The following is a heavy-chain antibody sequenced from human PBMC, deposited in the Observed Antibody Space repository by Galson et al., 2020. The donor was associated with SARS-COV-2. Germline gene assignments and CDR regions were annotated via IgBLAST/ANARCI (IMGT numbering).Heavy chain of an antibody. J-gene: IGHJ4*01. CDR2: IYFNGNT. V-gene: IGHV4-39*07. CDR3: ARKTSPYDY. CDR1: AGFISSTSYY. Sequence: ASETLSLTCSVSAGFISSTSYYWGWIRQSPGKGLEWIGSIYFNGNTFYNPSLKSRVTISIATSKNQFSLRLASVTAADTAVYFCARKTSPYDYWGRGMLVTVSS.